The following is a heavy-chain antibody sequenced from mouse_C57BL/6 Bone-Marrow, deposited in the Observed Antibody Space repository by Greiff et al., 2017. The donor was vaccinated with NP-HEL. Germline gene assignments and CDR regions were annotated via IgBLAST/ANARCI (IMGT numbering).Heavy chain of an antibody. Sequence: VQLQQSGAELVRPGASVTLSCKASGYTFTDYEMHWVKQTPVHGLEWIGAIDPETGGTAYNQKFKGKAILTADKSSSTAYMELRSLTSEDSAVYYCTRHYYGSYWYFDVWGTGTTVTVSS. D-gene: IGHD1-1*01. V-gene: IGHV1-15*01. CDR2: IDPETGGT. J-gene: IGHJ1*03. CDR3: TRHYYGSYWYFDV. CDR1: GYTFTDYE.